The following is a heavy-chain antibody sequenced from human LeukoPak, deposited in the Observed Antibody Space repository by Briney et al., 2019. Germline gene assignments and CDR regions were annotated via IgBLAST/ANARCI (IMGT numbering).Heavy chain of an antibody. CDR2: INPNSGGT. J-gene: IGHJ3*02. V-gene: IGHV1-2*04. CDR3: ARNTRVRGVTRFSHQDAFDI. D-gene: IGHD3-10*01. Sequence: ASVKVSCKASGYTFTGYYMHWVRQAPGQGLEWMGWINPNSGGTNYAQKFQGWVTMTRDTSISTAYMELSRLRSDDTAVYYCARNTRVRGVTRFSHQDAFDIWGQGTMVTVSS. CDR1: GYTFTGYY.